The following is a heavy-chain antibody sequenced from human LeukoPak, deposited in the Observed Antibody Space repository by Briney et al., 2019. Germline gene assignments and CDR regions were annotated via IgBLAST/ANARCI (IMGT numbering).Heavy chain of an antibody. CDR3: AKDKAGYSDDNAFDI. CDR1: GFTFSSYD. V-gene: IGHV3-30*18. Sequence: GGSLRLSWAASGFTFSSYDMHWVRQAPGKGLEWVTLISYHGSNKYFADTVNGRFTVSRDNSKNTLYLQMNSLRAEDTAVYYCAKDKAGYSDDNAFDIWGQGTMVTVSS. J-gene: IGHJ3*02. CDR2: ISYHGSNK. D-gene: IGHD5-18*01.